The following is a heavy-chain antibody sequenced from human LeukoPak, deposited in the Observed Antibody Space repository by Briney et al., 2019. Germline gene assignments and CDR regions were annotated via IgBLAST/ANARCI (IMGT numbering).Heavy chain of an antibody. CDR3: ATVGSGYSFDS. D-gene: IGHD3-22*01. J-gene: IGHJ4*02. CDR2: ISRGGSTI. V-gene: IGHV3-11*04. CDR1: GFTFSDYY. Sequence: GGSLRLSCAASGFTFSDYYMSWIRQAPGKGLEWISYISRGGSTIYHADSVKGRFTLSRYNAKNSLFLQMNTLRAEDTAVYYCATVGSGYSFDSWGEGTLVTVST.